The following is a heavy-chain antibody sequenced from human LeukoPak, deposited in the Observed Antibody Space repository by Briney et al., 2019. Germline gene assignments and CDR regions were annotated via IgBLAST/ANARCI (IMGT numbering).Heavy chain of an antibody. CDR1: GFTFSNAW. J-gene: IGHJ5*02. Sequence: GGSLRLSCAASGFTFSNAWMSWVRQAPGKGPEWVGRIKSKTDGGTTDYAAPVKGRFTISRDDSKNTLYLQMNSLKTEDTAVYYCTARLDGGYSYGPAAWGQGTLVTVSS. CDR2: IKSKTDGGTT. CDR3: TARLDGGYSYGPAA. D-gene: IGHD5-18*01. V-gene: IGHV3-15*01.